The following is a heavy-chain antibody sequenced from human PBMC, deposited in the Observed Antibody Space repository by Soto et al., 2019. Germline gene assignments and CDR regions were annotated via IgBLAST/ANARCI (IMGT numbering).Heavy chain of an antibody. CDR3: AHAYGGRSLY. V-gene: IGHV2-5*02. CDR1: GFSLTTDSVG. D-gene: IGHD1-26*01. CDR2: IYWDDSK. J-gene: IGHJ4*02. Sequence: QITLKESGPTLVKPTQTLTLTCTFSGFSLTTDSVGVGWIRQPPGEALEWLAVIYWDDSKTYRPSLESRLTITKDTSKHQVALTMTNMDSLDTATYYCAHAYGGRSLYWGQGTLVTVSS.